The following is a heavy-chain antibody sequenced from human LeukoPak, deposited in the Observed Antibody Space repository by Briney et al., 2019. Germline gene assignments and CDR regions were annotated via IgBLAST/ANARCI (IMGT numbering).Heavy chain of an antibody. CDR3: ARDAVAGTKNFDY. V-gene: IGHV4-59*12. J-gene: IGHJ4*02. CDR2: IYHSGST. Sequence: SETLSLTCTVSGGSISSYYWGWIRQPPGKGLEWIGNIYHSGSTYYNPSLESRVTISVDTSRNQFSLKLNSVTAADTAVYHCARDAVAGTKNFDYWGQGALVTVSS. CDR1: GGSISSYY. D-gene: IGHD6-19*01.